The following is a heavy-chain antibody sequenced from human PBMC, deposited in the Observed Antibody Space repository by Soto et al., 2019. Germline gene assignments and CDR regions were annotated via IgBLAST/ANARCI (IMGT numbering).Heavy chain of an antibody. D-gene: IGHD5-12*01. J-gene: IGHJ4*02. CDR3: ARGGYNKKYYFDY. CDR2: IYHSGST. Sequence: SETLSLTCAVSGGSISSGGYSWSWIRQPPGKGLEWIGYIYHSGSTYYNPSLKSRVTISVDRSKNQFSLKLSSVTAADTAVYYCARGGYNKKYYFDYWGQGTLVTVS. CDR1: GGSISSGGYS. V-gene: IGHV4-30-2*01.